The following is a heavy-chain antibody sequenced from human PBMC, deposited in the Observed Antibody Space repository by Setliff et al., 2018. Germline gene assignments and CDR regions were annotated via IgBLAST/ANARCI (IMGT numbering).Heavy chain of an antibody. Sequence: ASVKVSCKASGYTFTSYYMHWVRQAPGQGLEGMGIINPSGGSTSYAQKFQGRATMTRDKSTSTVYIELSSRRFEDTAVSYGSLVHSLAHLEYYGMLVWG. CDR3: SLVHSLAHLEYYGMLV. CDR1: GYTFTSYY. J-gene: IGHJ6*01. CDR2: INPSGGST. D-gene: IGHD6-13*01. V-gene: IGHV1-46*01.